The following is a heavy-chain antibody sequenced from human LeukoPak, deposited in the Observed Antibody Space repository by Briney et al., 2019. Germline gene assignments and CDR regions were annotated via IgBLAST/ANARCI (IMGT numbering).Heavy chain of an antibody. Sequence: GWSLRLSCAASGFTFSSYAMHWVRQAPGKGLEWVAVISYDGSNKYYADSVKGRFTISRDNSKNTLYLQMNSLRAEDTAVYYCAGQVLEWSGGWFDPWGQGTLVTVSS. CDR2: ISYDGSNK. D-gene: IGHD3-3*01. CDR3: AGQVLEWSGGWFDP. CDR1: GFTFSSYA. V-gene: IGHV3-30-3*01. J-gene: IGHJ5*02.